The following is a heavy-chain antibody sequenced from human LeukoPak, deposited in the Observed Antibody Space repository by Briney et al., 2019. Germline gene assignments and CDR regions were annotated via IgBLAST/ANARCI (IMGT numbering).Heavy chain of an antibody. CDR1: GFTFSSYS. CDR3: AKASYYDSSGYTGWFDY. D-gene: IGHD3-22*01. Sequence: GGSLRLSCAASGFTFSSYSMNWVRQAPGNGLEWVSYISSSSNTIYYADSVKGRFTISRDNAKNSLYLQMNSLRAEDTALYYCAKASYYDSSGYTGWFDYWGQGTLVTVSS. V-gene: IGHV3-48*04. J-gene: IGHJ4*02. CDR2: ISSSSNTI.